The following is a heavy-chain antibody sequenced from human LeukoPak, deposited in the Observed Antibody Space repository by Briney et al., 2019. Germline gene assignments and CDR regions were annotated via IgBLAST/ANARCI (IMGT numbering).Heavy chain of an antibody. CDR2: INPGDSDT. CDR1: GYSFTTYW. J-gene: IGHJ3*02. CDR3: ARHLIYYYDSSGYYPDAFDI. Sequence: GESLKISCKGSGYSFTTYWIGWVRQMPGKGLEWMGIINPGDSDTRYSPSFQGQVTISADKSISTAYLQWSSLKASDTAMYYCARHLIYYYDSSGYYPDAFDIWGQGTMVTVSS. V-gene: IGHV5-51*01. D-gene: IGHD3-22*01.